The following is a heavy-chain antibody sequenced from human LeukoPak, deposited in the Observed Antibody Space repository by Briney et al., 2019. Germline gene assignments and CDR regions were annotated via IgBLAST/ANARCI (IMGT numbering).Heavy chain of an antibody. D-gene: IGHD5-18*01. Sequence: GGSLRLSCAASGFTFSSYAMSWVRQAPGKGLEWVSAISGSGGSTYYADSVKGRFTISRDNSKNTLYLQMNSLRAEDTAVYYCAKDSRQLWLLGRGSGFDYWGQGTLVTVSS. J-gene: IGHJ4*02. CDR1: GFTFSSYA. CDR2: ISGSGGST. CDR3: AKDSRQLWLLGRGSGFDY. V-gene: IGHV3-23*01.